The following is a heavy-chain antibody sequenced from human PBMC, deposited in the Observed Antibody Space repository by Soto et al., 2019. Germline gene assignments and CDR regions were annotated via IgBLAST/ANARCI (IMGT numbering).Heavy chain of an antibody. CDR3: TKDERGEMATIHPLYYFDY. CDR2: ISYDGNNK. J-gene: IGHJ4*02. D-gene: IGHD5-12*01. CDR1: GFTFSTYD. V-gene: IGHV3-30*18. Sequence: GGSLRLSCAASGFTFSTYDMHWVRQAPGKGLEWVAVISYDGNNKYYADSVKGRFTISRDNSKNTLYLQMNSLRAEDTAVYYCTKDERGEMATIHPLYYFDYWGQGTLVTVSS.